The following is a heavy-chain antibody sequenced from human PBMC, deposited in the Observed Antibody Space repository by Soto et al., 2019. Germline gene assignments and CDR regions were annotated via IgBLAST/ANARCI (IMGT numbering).Heavy chain of an antibody. V-gene: IGHV3-13*01. CDR1: GFTFSSYD. CDR3: ARVGGGGYDFYYFDY. CDR2: IGTAGDT. J-gene: IGHJ4*02. Sequence: EVQLVESGGGLVQPGGSLRLSCAASGFTFSSYDMHWVRQATGKGLEWVSAIGTAGDTYYLGSVKGRFTISRENAKNSLDLQMNRLRAGDTAVYYCARVGGGGYDFYYFDYWGQGTLVTVSS. D-gene: IGHD3-3*01.